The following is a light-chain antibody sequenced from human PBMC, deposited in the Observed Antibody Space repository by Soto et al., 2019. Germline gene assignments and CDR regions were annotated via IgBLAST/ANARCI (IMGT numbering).Light chain of an antibody. CDR1: QSVSSN. CDR2: GAS. CDR3: QQYNNWPPG. V-gene: IGKV3-15*01. Sequence: EIVMTQSPATLSVSPGDRATLSCRASQSVSSNLAWYQQTPGQAPRLLIYGASTRATGIPARCSGSGSGTEFTLTISSLQSEDFAVYYCQQYNNWPPGFGPGTKVDIK. J-gene: IGKJ3*01.